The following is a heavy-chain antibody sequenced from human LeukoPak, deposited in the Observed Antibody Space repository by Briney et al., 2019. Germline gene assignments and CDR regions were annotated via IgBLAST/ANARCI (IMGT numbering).Heavy chain of an antibody. CDR3: ARGPYYDFWSGYPYFDY. J-gene: IGHJ4*02. V-gene: IGHV4-59*08. CDR1: GGSISSYY. Sequence: SETLSLTCTVSGGSISSYYWSWIRQPPGKGLEWIGYIYYSGSTNYNPSLKSRVTISVDTSKNQFSLKLSSVTAADTAVYYCARGPYYDFWSGYPYFDYWGQGTLVTVSS. D-gene: IGHD3-3*01. CDR2: IYYSGST.